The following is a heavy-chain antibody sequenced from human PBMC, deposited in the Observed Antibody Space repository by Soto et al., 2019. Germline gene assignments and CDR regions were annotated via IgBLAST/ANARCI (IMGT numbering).Heavy chain of an antibody. Sequence: QMQLVQSGPEVKKPGTSVKVSCKASGFTFTSPAVPWLGQARGQPLKWIGGSVVGSGNTNYAQKFQERVTITRDMSTSTAYMELSSLRSEDTAVYYCAAGSGYCSSTSCYAPYYYYGMDVWGQGTTVTVSS. CDR1: GFTFTSPA. CDR2: SVVGSGNT. D-gene: IGHD2-2*01. V-gene: IGHV1-58*01. J-gene: IGHJ6*02. CDR3: AAGSGYCSSTSCYAPYYYYGMDV.